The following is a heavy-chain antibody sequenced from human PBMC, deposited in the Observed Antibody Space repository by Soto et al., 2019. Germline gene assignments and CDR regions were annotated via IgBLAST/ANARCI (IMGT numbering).Heavy chain of an antibody. CDR2: INPSGGST. CDR3: ARAGSGRYGWFDP. Sequence: QVQLVQSGAEVKKPGASVKVSCKASGYTFTSYYMHWVRQAPGQGLEWMGIINPSGGSTSYAQKFQGRVSMTRDTSTSTVYMELSSLRSEDTAVYYCARAGSGRYGWFDPWGQGNLVTVSS. D-gene: IGHD1-26*01. V-gene: IGHV1-46*01. J-gene: IGHJ5*02. CDR1: GYTFTSYY.